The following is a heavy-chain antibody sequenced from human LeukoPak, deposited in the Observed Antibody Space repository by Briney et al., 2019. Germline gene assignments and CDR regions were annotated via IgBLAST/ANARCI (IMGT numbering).Heavy chain of an antibody. J-gene: IGHJ4*02. CDR1: EFTFSSYG. Sequence: GGSLRLSCAASEFTFSSYGMHWVRQAPGKGLEWVAFIRYDGNNKYYADSVKGRFTISRDNSKNTLYLQMNSLRAEDTAVYYCAKVLRVVVAATYYFDYWGQGTLVTVSS. CDR3: AKVLRVVVAATYYFDY. CDR2: IRYDGNNK. D-gene: IGHD2-15*01. V-gene: IGHV3-30*02.